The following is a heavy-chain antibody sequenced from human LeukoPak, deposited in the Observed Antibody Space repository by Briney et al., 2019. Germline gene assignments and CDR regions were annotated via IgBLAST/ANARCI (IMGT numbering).Heavy chain of an antibody. CDR2: ISGSAEKT. V-gene: IGHV3-23*01. D-gene: IGHD3-10*01. CDR3: AKSKTTMVRGVIIGSAFDY. J-gene: IGHJ4*02. Sequence: GGSLRLSCAGSGFTFSRTAMSWVRQGPGKGLEWVSAISGSAEKTNYADSVKGRFTISRDNSKNTLYLQMNSLRAEDTAVYYCAKSKTTMVRGVIIGSAFDYWGQGTLVTVSS. CDR1: GFTFSRTA.